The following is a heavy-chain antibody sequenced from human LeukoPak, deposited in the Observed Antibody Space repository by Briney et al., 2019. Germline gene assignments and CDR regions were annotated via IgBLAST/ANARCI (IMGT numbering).Heavy chain of an antibody. CDR1: GDSITTYY. D-gene: IGHD1-14*01. V-gene: IGHV4-4*07. CDR2: LNSGGST. J-gene: IGHJ5*02. CDR3: ARDPYGTNWFDP. Sequence: SETLSLTCAVSGDSITTYYWSWVRQPAGKGLEWIGRLNSGGSTNYKPSLKSRVTMSVDTSKNQFSLKLSSVTAADTAVYYCARDPYGTNWFDPWGQGTLVTVSS.